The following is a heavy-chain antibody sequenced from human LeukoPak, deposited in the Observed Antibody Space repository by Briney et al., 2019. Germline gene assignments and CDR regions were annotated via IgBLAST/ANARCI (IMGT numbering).Heavy chain of an antibody. CDR1: GFIFSQYS. CDR2: IRSSSET. D-gene: IGHD3-10*01. Sequence: PGGSLRLSCAASGFIFSQYSMNWVRQAPGKGLEWVSHIRSSSETFYADSVKGRFTISRDNSKNTLYLQMNSLRAEDTAVYYCATTMVRGVIPNRDYWGQGTLVTVSS. V-gene: IGHV3-23*01. J-gene: IGHJ4*02. CDR3: ATTMVRGVIPNRDY.